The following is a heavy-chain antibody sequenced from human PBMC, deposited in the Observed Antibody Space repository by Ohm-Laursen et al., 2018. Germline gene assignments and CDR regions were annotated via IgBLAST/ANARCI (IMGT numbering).Heavy chain of an antibody. Sequence: SLRLSCAASGFTFSDCYMTWIRQAPGKGLEWVSYISSSGSTIYYADSVKGRFTISRDNAKNSLYLQMNSLRAEDTAVYYCARDDYDSSGYYYRAFDYWGQGTLVTVSS. CDR2: ISSSGSTI. J-gene: IGHJ4*02. V-gene: IGHV3-11*01. CDR1: GFTFSDCY. CDR3: ARDDYDSSGYYYRAFDY. D-gene: IGHD3-22*01.